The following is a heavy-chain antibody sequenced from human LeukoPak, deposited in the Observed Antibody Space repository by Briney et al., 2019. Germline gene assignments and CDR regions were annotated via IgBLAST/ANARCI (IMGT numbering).Heavy chain of an antibody. J-gene: IGHJ4*02. CDR3: ARRRYSGYGQLSVNRHFDY. Sequence: SQTLSLTCAISGDSVSSNSAAWNWIRQSPSRGLEWLGRTYYRSKWYNDYAVSVKSRITINPDTSKNQFSLQLNSVTPEDTAVYYCARRRYSGYGQLSVNRHFDYWGQGTLVTVSS. CDR1: GDSVSSNSAA. V-gene: IGHV6-1*01. CDR2: TYYRSKWYN. D-gene: IGHD5-12*01.